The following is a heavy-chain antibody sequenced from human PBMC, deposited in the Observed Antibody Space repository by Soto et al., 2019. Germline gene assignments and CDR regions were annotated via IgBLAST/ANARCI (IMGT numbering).Heavy chain of an antibody. V-gene: IGHV1-18*04. CDR1: GYTFTNHG. CDR2: VSGYNDKT. Sequence: GASLKVSCKASGYTFTNHGISWVRQAPGQGLEWVGWVSGYNDKTKSAQKFKGRVTMTTDTSTSTAYMELRSLRSDDTAVYYCARDFYPVAYFFDYWGQGTLVTVSS. J-gene: IGHJ4*02. CDR3: ARDFYPVAYFFDY. D-gene: IGHD2-21*01.